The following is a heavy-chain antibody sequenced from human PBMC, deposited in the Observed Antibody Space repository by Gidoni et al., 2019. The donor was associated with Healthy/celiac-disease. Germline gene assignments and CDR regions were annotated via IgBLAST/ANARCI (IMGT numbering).Heavy chain of an antibody. CDR3: TRDPSPFGDWRGQDAFDI. CDR2: IRSKAYGGTT. Sequence: EVQLVESGGGLVQPGRSLRLSCTASGFTFGDYAMSWVRQAPGKGLEWVGFIRSKAYGGTTEYAASVKGRFTISRDDSKSIAYLQMNSLKTEDTAVYYCTRDPSPFGDWRGQDAFDIWGQGTMVTVSS. D-gene: IGHD3-10*01. CDR1: GFTFGDYA. V-gene: IGHV3-49*04. J-gene: IGHJ3*02.